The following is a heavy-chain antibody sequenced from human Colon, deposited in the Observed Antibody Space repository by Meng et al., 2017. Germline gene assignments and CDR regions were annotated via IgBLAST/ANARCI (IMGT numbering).Heavy chain of an antibody. D-gene: IGHD5-18*01. CDR2: ISGSGGTT. Sequence: GSSLKISCAASAFPFSTYEFILVRQAPGKGLEWVSAISGSGGTTYYAGSVKGRFTISRDNSKNTLCLQMNSLRADDTAVYYCAKGRIADTSYDAFDIWGQGTMVTVSS. V-gene: IGHV3-23*01. CDR3: AKGRIADTSYDAFDI. CDR1: AFPFSTYE. J-gene: IGHJ3*02.